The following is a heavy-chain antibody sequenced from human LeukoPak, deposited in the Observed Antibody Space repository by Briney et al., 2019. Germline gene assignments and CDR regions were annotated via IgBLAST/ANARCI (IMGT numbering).Heavy chain of an antibody. Sequence: GGSLRLSCAASGFTFSSSAMSWVRQAPGKGLVWVSRINSDGSSTTYADSVKGRFTIPRDNAKNTLYLQMNSLRAEDTALYYCTRSDSGQIDYWGQGTLVSVSS. D-gene: IGHD5-12*01. CDR3: TRSDSGQIDY. V-gene: IGHV3-74*01. CDR1: GFTFSSSA. CDR2: INSDGSST. J-gene: IGHJ4*02.